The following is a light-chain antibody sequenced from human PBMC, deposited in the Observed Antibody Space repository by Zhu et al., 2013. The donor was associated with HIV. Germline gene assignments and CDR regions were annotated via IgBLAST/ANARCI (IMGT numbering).Light chain of an antibody. CDR2: DDS. CDR3: QVWDVSSALVA. J-gene: IGLJ2*01. V-gene: IGLV3-21*03. Sequence: SYELTQPPSVSVAPGKTARIACGGNNIGSKSVHWYQQKPGQAPVLVLYDDSDRPSGIPERFSGSNSGNTATLNISRVEVGDEADYYCQVWDVSSALVAFGGGTKLTVL. CDR1: NIGSKS.